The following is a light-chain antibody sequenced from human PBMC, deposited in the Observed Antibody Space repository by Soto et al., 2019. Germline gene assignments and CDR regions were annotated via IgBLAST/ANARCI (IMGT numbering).Light chain of an antibody. V-gene: IGKV3-20*01. J-gene: IGKJ3*01. CDR2: GAS. CDR1: QSVYTF. CDR3: QQYFSSPMT. Sequence: EIVLTQSPGTLSLSPGGSATLSCRASQSVYTFLAWYEQKPGQAPRLLIYGASSRAAGIPDRFSGSGSETDFTLTITRLEPEDFAVYYCQQYFSSPMTFGPGTKVDIK.